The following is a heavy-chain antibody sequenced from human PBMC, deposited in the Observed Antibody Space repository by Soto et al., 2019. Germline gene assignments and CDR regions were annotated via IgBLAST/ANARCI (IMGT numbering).Heavy chain of an antibody. J-gene: IGHJ4*02. CDR1: GGSINNHY. CDR2: IYYTGST. D-gene: IGHD3-22*01. Sequence: SETLSLTCTVSGGSINNHYWSWIRQPPGKGLEWIGYIYYTGSTNYNPSLKSRVTIPVDTSKNQFSLNLTSLTAADTAIYYFARVGYYDSSGSRAPNFDYWGQGTLVTVSS. CDR3: ARVGYYDSSGSRAPNFDY. V-gene: IGHV4-59*11.